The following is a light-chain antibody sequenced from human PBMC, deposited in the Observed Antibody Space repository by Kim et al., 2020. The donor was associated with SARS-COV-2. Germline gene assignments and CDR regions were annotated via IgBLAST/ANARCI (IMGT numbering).Light chain of an antibody. J-gene: IGLJ3*02. CDR3: NSRDSSGNQV. Sequence: SSELTQDPAVSVALGQTVRITCQGDSLRSYYASWYQQKPGQAPVLVIYGKNNRPSGIPDRFSGSSSGNTASLTITGAQAEDEADYYCNSRDSSGNQVFGG. CDR1: SLRSYY. CDR2: GKN. V-gene: IGLV3-19*01.